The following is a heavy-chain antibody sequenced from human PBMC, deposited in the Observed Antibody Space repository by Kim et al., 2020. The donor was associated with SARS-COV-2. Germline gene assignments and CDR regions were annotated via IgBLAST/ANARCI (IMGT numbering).Heavy chain of an antibody. J-gene: IGHJ6*03. CDR1: GFTFSSYG. Sequence: GGSLRLSCAASGFTFSSYGMHWVRQAPGKGLEWVAVIWYDGSNKYYADSVKGRFTISRDNSKNTLYLQMNSLRAEDTAVYYCARVGSSSYITIFGVVTYYMDVWGKGTTVTVSS. CDR2: IWYDGSNK. CDR3: ARVGSSSYITIFGVVTYYMDV. D-gene: IGHD3-3*01. V-gene: IGHV3-33*01.